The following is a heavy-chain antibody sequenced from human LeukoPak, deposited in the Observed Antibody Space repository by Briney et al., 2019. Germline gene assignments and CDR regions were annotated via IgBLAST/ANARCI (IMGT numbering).Heavy chain of an antibody. CDR1: GFTFSSYA. CDR2: ISGSGGST. J-gene: IGHJ4*02. V-gene: IGHV3-23*01. CDR3: AKGLSGYCSGGSCYPN. Sequence: GGSLRLSCTASGFTFSSYAMSWVRQAPGKGLEWVSAISGSGGSTCYADSVKGRFTISRDNSKNTLYLQMNSLRAEDTAVYYCAKGLSGYCSGGSCYPNWGQGTLVTVSS. D-gene: IGHD2-15*01.